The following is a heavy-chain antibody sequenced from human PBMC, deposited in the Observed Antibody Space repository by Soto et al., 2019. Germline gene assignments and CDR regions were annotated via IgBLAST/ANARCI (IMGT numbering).Heavy chain of an antibody. J-gene: IGHJ4*02. D-gene: IGHD6-6*01. CDR1: GFTFSDYY. CDR3: SRGKYTAARDS. V-gene: IGHV3-74*01. CDR2: INGDGSFT. Sequence: GGSLRLSCAASGFTFSDYYMHWVRQAPGKGLVWVSFINGDGSFTSYGDSVKGRFTISRDNARNTMYLQMDSLRAEDTAVYYCSRGKYTAARDSWGQGTLVTSPQ.